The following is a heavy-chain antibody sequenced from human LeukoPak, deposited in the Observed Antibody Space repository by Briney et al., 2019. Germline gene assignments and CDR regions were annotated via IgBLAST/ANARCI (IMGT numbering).Heavy chain of an antibody. V-gene: IGHV3-23*01. J-gene: IGHJ3*02. D-gene: IGHD3-16*01. Sequence: GGSLRLSCAASGFTFSSYAMTWVRQAPRKGLEWVSAISGSGGSTYYADSVKGRFTISRDKSKNTLYLQMNSLRAEDTAVYYCAKCPTYDYSAFDIWGQGTMVTVSS. CDR3: AKCPTYDYSAFDI. CDR1: GFTFSSYA. CDR2: ISGSGGST.